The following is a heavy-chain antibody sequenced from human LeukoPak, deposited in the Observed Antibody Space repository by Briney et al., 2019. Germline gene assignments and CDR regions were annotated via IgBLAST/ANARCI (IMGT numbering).Heavy chain of an antibody. CDR1: GFTFSSYW. CDR3: ARGYYYDSSGYYYWDYFDY. CDR2: IKQDGSEK. J-gene: IGHJ4*02. V-gene: IGHV3-7*03. Sequence: PGGSLRLSCAASGFTFSSYWMSWVRQAPGKGLEWVANIKQDGSEKYCVDSVKGRFTISRDNAKNSLYLQMSSLRAEDTALYYCARGYYYDSSGYYYWDYFDYWGQGTLVTVSS. D-gene: IGHD3-22*01.